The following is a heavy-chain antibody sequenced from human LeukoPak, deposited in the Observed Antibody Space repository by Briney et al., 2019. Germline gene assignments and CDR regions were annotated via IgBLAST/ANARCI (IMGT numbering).Heavy chain of an antibody. V-gene: IGHV3-11*04. CDR1: GFTFSSYA. CDR2: ISSSGSTI. CDR3: ARVFDGYYDSSGFSDY. J-gene: IGHJ4*02. Sequence: GGSLRLSCAASGFTFSSYAMSWIRQAPGKGLEWVSYISSSGSTIYYADSVKGRFTISRDNAKNSLYLQMNSLRAEDTAVYYCARVFDGYYDSSGFSDYWGQGTLVTVSS. D-gene: IGHD3-22*01.